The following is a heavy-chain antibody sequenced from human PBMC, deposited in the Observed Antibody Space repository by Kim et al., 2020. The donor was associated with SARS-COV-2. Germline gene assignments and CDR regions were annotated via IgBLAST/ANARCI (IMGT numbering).Heavy chain of an antibody. CDR1: GFTFSSYG. D-gene: IGHD5-12*01. J-gene: IGHJ3*02. Sequence: GGSLRLSCAASGFTFSSYGMHWVRQAPGKGLEWVAVISYDGSNKYYADSVKGRFTISRDNSKNTLYLQMNRLRAEDTAVYYCAKDMDSGYPGAFDIWRQGTMVTVFS. CDR2: ISYDGSNK. V-gene: IGHV3-30*18. CDR3: AKDMDSGYPGAFDI.